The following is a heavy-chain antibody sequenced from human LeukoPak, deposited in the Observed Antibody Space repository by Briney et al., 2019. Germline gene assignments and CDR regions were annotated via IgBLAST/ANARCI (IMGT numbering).Heavy chain of an antibody. CDR1: GYTFTSYY. Sequence: ASVKVSCKASGYTFTSYYMHWVRQAPGQGLEWMGWISAYNGNTNHAQKLQGRVTMTTDTSTSTAYMELRSLRSDDTAVYYCARDEGGSYRDDAFDIWGQGTMVTVSS. J-gene: IGHJ3*02. D-gene: IGHD1-26*01. CDR2: ISAYNGNT. V-gene: IGHV1-18*04. CDR3: ARDEGGSYRDDAFDI.